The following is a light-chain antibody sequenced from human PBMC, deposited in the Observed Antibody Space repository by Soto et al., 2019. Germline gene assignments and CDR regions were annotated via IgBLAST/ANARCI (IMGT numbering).Light chain of an antibody. J-gene: IGKJ3*01. CDR2: DAS. CDR1: QDITDH. V-gene: IGKV1-33*01. Sequence: DIQLTQSPSSLSATLRDRVTITCQASQDITDHINWYLQRVGKAPELLIYDASALEPGVPDRFSGSGFGTDFTLTIRSLQPEDVGTYFCQHYDDMTLFTVGPGT. CDR3: QHYDDMTLFT.